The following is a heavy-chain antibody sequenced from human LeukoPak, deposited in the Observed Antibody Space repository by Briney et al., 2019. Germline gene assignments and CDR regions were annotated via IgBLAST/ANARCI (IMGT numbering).Heavy chain of an antibody. CDR1: GFTFSSYG. CDR3: AKVGREEYYYDSSGYYYPYNFDY. Sequence: GGSLRLSCAASGFTFSSYGMSWVRQAPGKGLEWVSAISGSGGSTYHADSVKGRVTISRDNSKNALYLQMNSLRAEDTAVYYCAKVGREEYYYDSSGYYYPYNFDYWGQGTLVTVSS. V-gene: IGHV3-23*01. J-gene: IGHJ4*02. CDR2: ISGSGGST. D-gene: IGHD3-22*01.